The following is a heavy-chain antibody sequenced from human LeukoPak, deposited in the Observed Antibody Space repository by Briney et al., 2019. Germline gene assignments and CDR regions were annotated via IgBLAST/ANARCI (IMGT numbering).Heavy chain of an antibody. CDR2: IIPILGIA. Sequence: ASVKVSCKASGGTFSSYAISWVRQAPGQGLEWMGRIIPILGIANYAQKFQGRVTITADKSTSTAYMELSSLRSEDTAVYYCARDSVVVTAIPFDYWGQGTLVTVSS. V-gene: IGHV1-69*04. D-gene: IGHD2-21*02. CDR1: GGTFSSYA. J-gene: IGHJ4*02. CDR3: ARDSVVVTAIPFDY.